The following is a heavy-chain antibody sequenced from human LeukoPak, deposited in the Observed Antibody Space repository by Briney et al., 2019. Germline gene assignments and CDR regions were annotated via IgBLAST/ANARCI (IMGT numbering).Heavy chain of an antibody. CDR3: ARGGSYVHY. Sequence: GGSLRLSCAASGFTFNNYAMSWVRQAPGKGLEWVSAISAGGGGTYYADSVKGRFTISRDNAKNSLYLQMNSLRADDTAVYYCARGGSYVHYWGQGTLVTVSS. D-gene: IGHD1-26*01. CDR1: GFTFNNYA. V-gene: IGHV3-23*01. CDR2: ISAGGGGT. J-gene: IGHJ4*02.